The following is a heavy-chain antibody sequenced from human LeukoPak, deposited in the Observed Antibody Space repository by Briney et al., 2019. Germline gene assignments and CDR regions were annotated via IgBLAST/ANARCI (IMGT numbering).Heavy chain of an antibody. Sequence: PSETLSLTCTVSGGSIGSYYWSWIRQPPGKGLEWIGYIYYSGSTTYNPSLRSRVTISVDTSKNQFSLKVSSVTAADTAVYYCARGGTPYYFDYWGQGTLVTVSS. D-gene: IGHD3-16*01. CDR1: GGSIGSYY. CDR3: ARGGTPYYFDY. CDR2: IYYSGST. V-gene: IGHV4-59*01. J-gene: IGHJ4*02.